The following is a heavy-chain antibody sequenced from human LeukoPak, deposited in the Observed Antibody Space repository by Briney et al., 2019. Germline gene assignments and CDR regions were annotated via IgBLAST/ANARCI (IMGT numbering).Heavy chain of an antibody. V-gene: IGHV1-2*02. D-gene: IGHD6-19*01. J-gene: IGHJ4*02. CDR1: GYTFTGYY. CDR3: ARIAVAGSYDS. Sequence: ASMKVSCKASGYTFTGYYMHWVRQAPEQGLEWMGWINPKSGGTNYAQKFQGRVTMTRDTSISTAYMELSRLRSDDTAVYYCARIAVAGSYDSWGQGALVTVSS. CDR2: INPKSGGT.